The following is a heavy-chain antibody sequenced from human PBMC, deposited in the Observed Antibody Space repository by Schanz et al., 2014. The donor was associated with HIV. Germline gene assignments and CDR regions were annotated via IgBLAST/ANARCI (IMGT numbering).Heavy chain of an antibody. J-gene: IGHJ5*02. CDR3: VGHGSSSS. V-gene: IGHV3-23*04. CDR1: GFTFNSYA. CDR2: IRGGAGGT. D-gene: IGHD6-6*01. Sequence: EVQLVESGGGVVRPGGSLRLSCAASGFTFNSYAMNALSWVRQAPGRGLEWVSDIRGGAGGTYYADSVKGRFTISRDNSKSTLYLQMNRLRAEDTAVYYCVGHGSSSSWGLGTLVTVSS.